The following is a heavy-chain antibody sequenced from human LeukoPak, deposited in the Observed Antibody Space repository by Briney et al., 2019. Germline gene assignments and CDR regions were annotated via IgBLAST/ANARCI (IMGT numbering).Heavy chain of an antibody. J-gene: IGHJ4*02. D-gene: IGHD3-3*01. CDR1: GGSISSYY. V-gene: IGHV4-59*01. Sequence: SETLSLTCTVSGGSISSYYWSWIRQPPGKRLEWIGHIYYSGSTNYNPPLKSRVTISVDTSKNQFSLKLSSVTAADTAVCYCASRSSIWSGYQDTLYYFDSWGQGTLVTVSS. CDR2: IYYSGST. CDR3: ASRSSIWSGYQDTLYYFDS.